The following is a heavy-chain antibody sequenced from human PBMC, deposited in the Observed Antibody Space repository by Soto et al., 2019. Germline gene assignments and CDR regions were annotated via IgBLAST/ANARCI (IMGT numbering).Heavy chain of an antibody. J-gene: IGHJ4*02. CDR2: ISYDGNNK. CDR3: ARDGPHITIFGYGDY. D-gene: IGHD3-3*01. CDR1: GGTCGGFV. Sequence: RHSYAAAGGTCGGFVVHWVRQAPGKGLEWVAHISYDGNNKYYADSVKGRFTISRDNFKNTLYLQMSSLRADDTAVYYCARDGPHITIFGYGDYWGQGNLVTVSS. V-gene: IGHV3-30-3*01.